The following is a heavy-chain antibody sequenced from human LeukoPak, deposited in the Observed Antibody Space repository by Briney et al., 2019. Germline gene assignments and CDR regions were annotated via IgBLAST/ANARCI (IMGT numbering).Heavy chain of an antibody. CDR3: ARVGPGYWFDP. Sequence: PSQTLSLTCTVSGGSISSGSYYWSWIRQPAGKGLEWIGRIYTSGSTNYNPSLKSRVTISVDTSKNQFSLKLSSVTAADTAVYYCARVGPGYWFDPWGQGTLVTVSS. D-gene: IGHD3-16*01. CDR1: GGSISSGSYY. V-gene: IGHV4-61*02. CDR2: IYTSGST. J-gene: IGHJ5*02.